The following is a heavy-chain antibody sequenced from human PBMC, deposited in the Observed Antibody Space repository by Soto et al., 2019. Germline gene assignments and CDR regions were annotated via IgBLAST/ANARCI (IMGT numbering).Heavy chain of an antibody. J-gene: IGHJ3*02. CDR1: GFTFSDYY. CDR2: ISSSSSYT. V-gene: IGHV3-11*05. Sequence: PGGCLRLSCAASGFTFSDYYMSWIRQAPGKGLEWVSYISSSSSYTNYADSVKGRFTISRDNAKNSLYLQMNSLRAEDTAVYYCARAVVAVIRRYDAFDIWGQGTMVTVSS. CDR3: ARAVVAVIRRYDAFDI. D-gene: IGHD3-22*01.